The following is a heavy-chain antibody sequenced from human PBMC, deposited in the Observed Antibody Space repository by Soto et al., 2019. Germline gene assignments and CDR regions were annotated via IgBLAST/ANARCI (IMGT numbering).Heavy chain of an antibody. CDR2: ISSSSSYI. CDR3: ARYWGIEYSSSSAYYYYGMDV. D-gene: IGHD6-6*01. Sequence: GGSLRLSCAASGFTFSSYSMNWVCQAPGKGLEWVSSISSSSSYIYYADSVKGRFTISRDNAKNSLYLQMNSLRAEDTAVYYCARYWGIEYSSSSAYYYYGMDVWGQGTTVTVSS. CDR1: GFTFSSYS. J-gene: IGHJ6*02. V-gene: IGHV3-21*01.